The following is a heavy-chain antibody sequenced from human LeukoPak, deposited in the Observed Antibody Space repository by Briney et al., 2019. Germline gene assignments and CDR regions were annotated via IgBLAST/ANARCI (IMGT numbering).Heavy chain of an antibody. Sequence: GASVKVSCTASGGTFSSYATSWVRQAPGQGLEWMGRIIPILGIANYTQKFQGRVTITADKSTSTAYMELSSLRSEDTAVYYCATPYYYGSGSYDYFDYWGQGTLVTVSS. CDR1: GGTFSSYA. CDR3: ATPYYYGSGSYDYFDY. D-gene: IGHD3-10*01. CDR2: IIPILGIA. J-gene: IGHJ4*02. V-gene: IGHV1-69*04.